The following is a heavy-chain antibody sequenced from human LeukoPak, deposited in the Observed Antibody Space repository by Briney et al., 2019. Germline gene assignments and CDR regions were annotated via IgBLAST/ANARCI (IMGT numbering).Heavy chain of an antibody. J-gene: IGHJ4*02. V-gene: IGHV1-2*06. CDR2: INPNSGGT. CDR1: GYTFTGYY. D-gene: IGHD5-18*01. CDR3: ASFFTAMEIDY. Sequence: GASVKVSCKASGYTFTGYYMHWVRQAPGQGLEWMGRINPNSGGTNCAQKFQGRVTMTRDTSISTAYMELSRLRSDDTAVYYCASFFTAMEIDYWGQRTLVTVSS.